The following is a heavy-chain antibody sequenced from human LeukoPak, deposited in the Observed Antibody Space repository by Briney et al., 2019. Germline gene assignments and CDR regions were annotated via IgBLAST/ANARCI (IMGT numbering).Heavy chain of an antibody. V-gene: IGHV3-53*01. CDR2: IYSGGST. CDR3: ARDGPLDYFDY. CDR1: GFTVSSNY. J-gene: IGHJ4*02. D-gene: IGHD3/OR15-3a*01. Sequence: GGSLRLSCAASGFTVSSNYMSWVRQAPGKGLEWVSVIYSGGSTNYADPVKGRFTISRDNAKNSLYLQMNSLRAEDTAVYYCARDGPLDYFDYWGQGTLVTVSS.